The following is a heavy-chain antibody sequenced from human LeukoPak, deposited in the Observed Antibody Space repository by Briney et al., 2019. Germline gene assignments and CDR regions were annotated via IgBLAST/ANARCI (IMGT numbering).Heavy chain of an antibody. J-gene: IGHJ4*02. CDR1: GFTSSSYA. Sequence: GGSLRLSCAASGFTSSSYAMSWVRQAPGKGLEWVSAISGSGGSTYYADSVKGRFTISRDNSKNTLYLQMNSLRAEDTAVYYCAKGGWDDGDYLDYWGQGTLVTVSS. CDR3: AKGGWDDGDYLDY. CDR2: ISGSGGST. V-gene: IGHV3-23*01. D-gene: IGHD4-17*01.